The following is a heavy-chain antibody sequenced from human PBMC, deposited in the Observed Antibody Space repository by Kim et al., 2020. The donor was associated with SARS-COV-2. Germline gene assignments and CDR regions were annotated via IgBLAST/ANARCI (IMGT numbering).Heavy chain of an antibody. D-gene: IGHD2-15*01. J-gene: IGHJ5*02. CDR2: IYTSGST. CDR3: ARDLGCSGGSCYGTRWNWFDP. V-gene: IGHV4-4*07. CDR1: GGSISSYY. Sequence: SETLSLTCTVSGGSISSYYWSWIRQPAGKGLEWIGRIYTSGSTNYNPSLKSRVTMSVDTSKNQFSLKLSSVTAADPAVYYCARDLGCSGGSCYGTRWNWFDPWGQGTLVTVSS.